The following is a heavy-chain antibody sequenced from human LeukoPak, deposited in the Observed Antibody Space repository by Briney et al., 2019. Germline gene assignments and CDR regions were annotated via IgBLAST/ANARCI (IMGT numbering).Heavy chain of an antibody. Sequence: GESLKISCKGSGYSFTSYWIGWVRQVPGKGLEWMGIIYPGDSDTRYSPSFQGQVTISADKSISTAYMQWSSLKASDTAIYYCARHTGSDSGGWKIDYWGQGTLVTVSS. CDR2: IYPGDSDT. V-gene: IGHV5-51*01. CDR1: GYSFTSYW. D-gene: IGHD6-19*01. CDR3: ARHTGSDSGGWKIDY. J-gene: IGHJ4*02.